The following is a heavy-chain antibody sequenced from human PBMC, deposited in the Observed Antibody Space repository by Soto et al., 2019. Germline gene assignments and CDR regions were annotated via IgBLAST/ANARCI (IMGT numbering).Heavy chain of an antibody. Sequence: LSETLSLTCSVSGGSISSYFKSWIRQAPGKGLEWIGCIYDSGDANYNPSLKSRVAISLDTSKNQFSLKLSSVTAADAAVYYCVSSRTAVFGDALDIWALGTMVTVS. CDR2: IYDSGDA. V-gene: IGHV4-59*03. CDR1: GGSISSYF. J-gene: IGHJ3*02. D-gene: IGHD2-21*02. CDR3: VSSRTAVFGDALDI.